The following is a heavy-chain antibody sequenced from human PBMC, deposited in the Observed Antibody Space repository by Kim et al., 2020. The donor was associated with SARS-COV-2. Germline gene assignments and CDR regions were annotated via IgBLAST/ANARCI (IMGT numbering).Heavy chain of an antibody. J-gene: IGHJ6*02. D-gene: IGHD3-16*01. CDR1: GYPFTEKY. V-gene: IGHV1-46*01. CDR2: INPATGYT. CDR3: GRWQSSGGMDV. Sequence: ASVKVSCKASGYPFTEKYKHWVRQAPGQGPESLGVINPATGYTTYAQKFKGRVRLTRDTSTSTLYMDLSSLTSEEPAVYYCGRWQSSGGMDVWGQGTSVTGSS.